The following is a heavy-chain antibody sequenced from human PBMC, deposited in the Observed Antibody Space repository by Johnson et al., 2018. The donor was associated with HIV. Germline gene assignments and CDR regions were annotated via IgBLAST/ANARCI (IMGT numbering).Heavy chain of an antibody. Sequence: QVQLVESGGGLVQPGGSLRLSCAASGFTFSSYAMHWVRQAPGKGLEWVAVISYDGSNKYYADSVKGRFTISRDNAKNSLHLQMNSLRAEDMALYYCARGTIFGEVDAFDIWGQGTVVTISS. CDR3: ARGTIFGEVDAFDI. CDR1: GFTFSSYA. CDR2: ISYDGSNK. D-gene: IGHD3-3*01. J-gene: IGHJ3*02. V-gene: IGHV3-30-3*01.